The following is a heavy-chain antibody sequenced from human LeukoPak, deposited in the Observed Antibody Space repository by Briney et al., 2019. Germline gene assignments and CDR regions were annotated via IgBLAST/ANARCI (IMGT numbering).Heavy chain of an antibody. CDR1: GYSISSGYF. CDR3: ARSYGGNYYYYYMDV. D-gene: IGHD4-23*01. V-gene: IGHV4-38-2*02. CDR2: IYQSETA. Sequence: SETLSLTCTVSGYSISSGYFWGWMRQPPGKGLEWIGSIYQSETAHYNPSLKSRVTISVDTSKNQFSLKLSSVTAADTAVYYCARSYGGNYYYYYMDVWGKGTTVTVSS. J-gene: IGHJ6*03.